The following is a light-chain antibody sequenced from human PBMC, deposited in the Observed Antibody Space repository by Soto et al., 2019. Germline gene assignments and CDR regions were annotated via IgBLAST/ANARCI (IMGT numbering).Light chain of an antibody. CDR3: CSYAGSYTFV. Sequence: QSVLTQPRSVSGSPGQSVTISCTGTSSDVGVYNYVSWYQQYPGKAPKIMIYDVSKRPSGVPDRFSGSKSDNTASLTISGLQAEDEADYYCCSYAGSYTFVCGIGTKVTVL. CDR2: DVS. CDR1: SSDVGVYNY. V-gene: IGLV2-11*01. J-gene: IGLJ1*01.